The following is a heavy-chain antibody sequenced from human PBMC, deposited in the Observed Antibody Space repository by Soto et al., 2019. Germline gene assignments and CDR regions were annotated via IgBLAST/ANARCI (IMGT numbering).Heavy chain of an antibody. CDR2: ISAYNGNT. D-gene: IGHD3-10*01. CDR3: AMARNVLQWFGESGAFDY. J-gene: IGHJ4*02. CDR1: GYTFTSYG. Sequence: QVQLVQSGAEVKKPGASVKVSCKASGYTFTSYGISWVRQAPGQGLEWMGWISAYNGNTNYAQKLQGRVTMTTDTSTRTSYMELRSLRSDDTAVYYCAMARNVLQWFGESGAFDYWGQGTLVTVSS. V-gene: IGHV1-18*04.